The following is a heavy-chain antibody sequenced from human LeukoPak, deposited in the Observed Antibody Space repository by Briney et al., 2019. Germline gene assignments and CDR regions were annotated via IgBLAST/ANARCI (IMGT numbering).Heavy chain of an antibody. CDR2: IIPIFGTA. CDR1: GGTFSSYA. Sequence: ASVKVSRKASGGTFSSYAISWVRQAPGQGLEWMGGIIPIFGTANYAQKFQGRVTITADESTSTAYMELSSLRSEDTAVYYCARDPLIVGATHFDYWGQGTLVTVSS. D-gene: IGHD1-26*01. J-gene: IGHJ4*02. CDR3: ARDPLIVGATHFDY. V-gene: IGHV1-69*13.